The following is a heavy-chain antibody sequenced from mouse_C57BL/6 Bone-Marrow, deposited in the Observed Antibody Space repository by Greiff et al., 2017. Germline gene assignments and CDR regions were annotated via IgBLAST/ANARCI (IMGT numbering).Heavy chain of an antibody. CDR2: ISYDGSN. D-gene: IGHD2-2*01. J-gene: IGHJ1*03. V-gene: IGHV3-6*01. CDR3: ARYGYDTGDFDV. Sequence: EVKLQESGPGLVKPSQSLSLTCSVTGYSITSGYYWNWIRQFPGNKLEWMGYISYDGSNNYNPSLKNRISITRDTSKNQFFLKLNSVTTEDTATDDCARYGYDTGDFDVWGTGTTVTVSS. CDR1: GYSITSGYY.